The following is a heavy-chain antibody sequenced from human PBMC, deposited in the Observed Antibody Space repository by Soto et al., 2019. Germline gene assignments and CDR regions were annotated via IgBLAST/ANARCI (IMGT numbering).Heavy chain of an antibody. D-gene: IGHD3-3*01. CDR2: ISGSGGST. V-gene: IGHV3-23*01. CDR3: AKGTYYDFWSGSPDFDY. CDR1: GFTFSSYA. Sequence: GGSLRLSCAASGFTFSSYAMSWVRQAPGKGLEWVSAISGSGGSTYYADSVKGRFTISRDNSKNTLYLQMNSLRAEETAVYYCAKGTYYDFWSGSPDFDYWGQGTLVTVSS. J-gene: IGHJ4*02.